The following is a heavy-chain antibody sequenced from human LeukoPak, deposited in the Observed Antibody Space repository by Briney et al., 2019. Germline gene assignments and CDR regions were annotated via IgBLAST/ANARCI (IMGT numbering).Heavy chain of an antibody. Sequence: SEILSLTCAVYGGSFSGYYWSWMRQPPGKGLEWIGEINHSGSTNYNPSLKSRVTISVDTSKNQFSLKLSSVTAADTAVYYCARDDYYDSSGYQTFDYWGQGTLVTVSS. D-gene: IGHD3-22*01. CDR1: GGSFSGYY. V-gene: IGHV4-34*01. J-gene: IGHJ4*02. CDR2: INHSGST. CDR3: ARDDYYDSSGYQTFDY.